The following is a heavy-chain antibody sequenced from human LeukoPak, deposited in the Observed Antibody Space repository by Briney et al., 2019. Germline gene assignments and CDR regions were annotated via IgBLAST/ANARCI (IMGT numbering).Heavy chain of an antibody. Sequence: SETLSLTCAVYGGSFSGYYWSWIRQPPGKGLEWIGEINHSGSTNYNPSLKSRVTISVDTSKNQFSLKLSSVTAADTAVYYCARASHVWGSYRTFDYWGQGTLVTVSS. CDR3: ARASHVWGSYRTFDY. CDR1: GGSFSGYY. D-gene: IGHD3-16*02. J-gene: IGHJ4*02. V-gene: IGHV4-34*01. CDR2: INHSGST.